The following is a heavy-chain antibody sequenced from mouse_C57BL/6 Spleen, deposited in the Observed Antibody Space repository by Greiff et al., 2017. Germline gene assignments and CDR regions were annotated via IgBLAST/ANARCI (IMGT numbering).Heavy chain of an antibody. CDR1: GYTFTSYW. V-gene: IGHV1-59*01. CDR3: DSDD. J-gene: IGHJ2*01. Sequence: QVQLQQPGAELVRPGASVKLSCKASGYTFTSYWMHWVKQRPGQGLEWIGVIDPSDSYTNYNQKFKGKATLTVDTSSSTAYMQLSSLTSEDSAVYYCDSDDWGQGTTLTVSS. CDR2: IDPSDSYT. D-gene: IGHD3-1*01.